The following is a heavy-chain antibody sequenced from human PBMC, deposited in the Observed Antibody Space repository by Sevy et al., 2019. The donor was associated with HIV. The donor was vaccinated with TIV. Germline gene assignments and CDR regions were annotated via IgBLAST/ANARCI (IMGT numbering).Heavy chain of an antibody. V-gene: IGHV3-21*06. CDR1: GFTFNGYT. D-gene: IGHD6-25*01. CDR3: AGDRGAGYPGDHYFDH. J-gene: IGHJ4*02. Sequence: GGSLRLSCEASGFTFNGYTMDWVRQAPGKGLEWVASISRDSTKVYYGDSMRGRFTISRDNAKNSVYLHLSSLRVDDTGVYDCAGDRGAGYPGDHYFDHWGLGVLVTVSS. CDR2: ISRDSTKV.